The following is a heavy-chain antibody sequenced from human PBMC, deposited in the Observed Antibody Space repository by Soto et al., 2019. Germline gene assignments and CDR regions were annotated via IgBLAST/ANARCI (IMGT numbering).Heavy chain of an antibody. Sequence: QVQLVQSGAEVKKPGSSVKVSCKASGGTFSSYAISWVRQAPGQGLEWMGGIIPIADTTNYAQKFQGRVTITADESTSTAYMELSSLSSEDRAVYYCARSQGSSTSLEIYYYYSYGMDVWGQGTTVTVSS. V-gene: IGHV1-69*01. CDR2: IIPIADTT. CDR3: ARSQGSSTSLEIYYYYSYGMDV. D-gene: IGHD2-2*01. CDR1: GGTFSSYA. J-gene: IGHJ6*02.